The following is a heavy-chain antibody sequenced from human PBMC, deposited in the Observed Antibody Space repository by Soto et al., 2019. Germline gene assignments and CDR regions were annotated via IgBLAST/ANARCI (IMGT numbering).Heavy chain of an antibody. J-gene: IGHJ4*02. CDR2: ISAHNGNT. CDR1: GYAFTTYG. D-gene: IGHD1-1*01. V-gene: IGHV1-18*01. CDR3: ARGRYGDY. Sequence: QVRLVQSGAEVKKPGASVKVSCKGSGYAFTTYGITWVRQAPGQGLEWMGWISAHNGNTNYAQKLQGRVTVTRDTSTSTAYMELRSLRSDGTAVYYCARGRYGDYWGQGALVTVSS.